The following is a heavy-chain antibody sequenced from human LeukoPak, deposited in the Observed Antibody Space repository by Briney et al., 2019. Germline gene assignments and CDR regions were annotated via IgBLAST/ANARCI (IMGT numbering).Heavy chain of an antibody. CDR2: ISGRGANT. V-gene: IGHV3-23*01. CDR1: GFSFSNYA. Sequence: GGSLRLSCAASGFSFSNYAMSWVRQAPGKGLEWVSAISGRGANTYYADSVKGRFTISRDDSKNTLYVQMKNLRAEDTAVYYCAKDGAWLRFDDWGQGILVTVSS. D-gene: IGHD5-12*01. J-gene: IGHJ4*02. CDR3: AKDGAWLRFDD.